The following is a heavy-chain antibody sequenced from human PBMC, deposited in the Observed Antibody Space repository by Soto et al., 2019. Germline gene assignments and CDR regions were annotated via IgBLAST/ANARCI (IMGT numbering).Heavy chain of an antibody. Sequence: GGSLRLSCAASGFTFSSYGMHWVRQAPGKGLEWVAVISYDGSNKYYADSVKGRFTISRDNSKNTLYLQMNSLRAEDTAVYYCAKAGYSYGENYYYGMDVWGQGTTVTVSS. V-gene: IGHV3-30*18. CDR2: ISYDGSNK. D-gene: IGHD5-18*01. J-gene: IGHJ6*02. CDR3: AKAGYSYGENYYYGMDV. CDR1: GFTFSSYG.